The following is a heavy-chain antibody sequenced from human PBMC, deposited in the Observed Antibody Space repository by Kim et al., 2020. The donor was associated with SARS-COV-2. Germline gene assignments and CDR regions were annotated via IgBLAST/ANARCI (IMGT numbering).Heavy chain of an antibody. CDR3: ARESGSYSYYGMDV. D-gene: IGHD1-26*01. Sequence: GGSLRLSCAASGFTFSSYSMNWVRQAPGKGLEWVSYISSSSSTIYYADSVKGRFTISRDNAKNSLYLQMNSLRDEDTAVYYCARESGSYSYYGMDVWGQGTTVTVSS. CDR1: GFTFSSYS. CDR2: ISSSSSTI. J-gene: IGHJ6*02. V-gene: IGHV3-48*02.